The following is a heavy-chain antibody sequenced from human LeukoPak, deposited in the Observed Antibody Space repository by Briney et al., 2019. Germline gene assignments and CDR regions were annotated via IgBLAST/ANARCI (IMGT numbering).Heavy chain of an antibody. Sequence: SETLSLTCTVSGGSISSYYWSWIRQPPGKGLEWIGYIYYSGSTNYNPSLKSRVTISVDTSKNQFSLKLSSVTAADTAVYYCARGRDSSGYYYADYYFDYWGQGTLVTVSS. J-gene: IGHJ4*02. V-gene: IGHV4-59*01. CDR1: GGSISSYY. CDR3: ARGRDSSGYYYADYYFDY. CDR2: IYYSGST. D-gene: IGHD3-22*01.